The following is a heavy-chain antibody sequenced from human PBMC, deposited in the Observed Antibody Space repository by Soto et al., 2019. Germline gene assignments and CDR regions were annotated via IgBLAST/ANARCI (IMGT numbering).Heavy chain of an antibody. D-gene: IGHD3-16*02. CDR1: GFTFSSYA. V-gene: IGHV3-30*18. Sequence: QVQLVESGGGVVQPGRSLRLSCAASGFTFSSYAMHWVRQAPGKGLEWVAVISYDGSDKYYADSVKGRFTISRDNSKNTLNLQMNSRRADDTAVYYCAKALGELSPESYDYWGQGPLITVSS. CDR2: ISYDGSDK. J-gene: IGHJ4*02. CDR3: AKALGELSPESYDY.